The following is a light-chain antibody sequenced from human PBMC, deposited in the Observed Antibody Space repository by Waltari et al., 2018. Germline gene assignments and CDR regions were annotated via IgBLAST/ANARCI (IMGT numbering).Light chain of an antibody. CDR1: QSISSN. J-gene: IGKJ2*01. V-gene: IGKV3-15*01. CDR3: QQYQNWPQT. CDR2: GAS. Sequence: EIVMTQSPATLFVSPGERATLSCRASQSISSNLAWYQQKPGQAPGLLMYGASTRATAIPARCSGSGSGTEFALTISSLQSEDSAVYYCQQYQNWPQTFGQGTKLQIK.